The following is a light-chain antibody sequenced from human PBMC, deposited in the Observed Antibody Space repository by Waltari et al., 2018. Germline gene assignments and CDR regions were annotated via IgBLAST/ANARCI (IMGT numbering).Light chain of an antibody. J-gene: IGLJ2*01. V-gene: IGLV1-40*01. CDR1: SSNIGAGYD. Sequence: QSVLTQPPSVSGAPGQRVTISCTGSSSNIGAGYDVHWYQQLPGSAPKLLIYANIDRPSGVPDRFSGSKSGTSASLAITGLQAEDEADYYCQSYDRSLSVRVFGGWTKLTVL. CDR3: QSYDRSLSVRV. CDR2: ANI.